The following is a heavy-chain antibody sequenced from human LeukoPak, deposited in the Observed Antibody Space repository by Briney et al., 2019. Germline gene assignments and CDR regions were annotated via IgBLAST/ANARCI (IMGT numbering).Heavy chain of an antibody. D-gene: IGHD1-26*01. CDR2: INPNSGGT. Sequence: ASVKVSCKASGYTFTSYGISWVRQAPGQGLEWMGWINPNSGGTNYAQKFQGRVTMTTDTSTSTAYMELRSLRSDDTAVYYCARAIEVGAMTPFDYWGQGTLVTVSS. CDR1: GYTFTSYG. CDR3: ARAIEVGAMTPFDY. V-gene: IGHV1-18*01. J-gene: IGHJ4*02.